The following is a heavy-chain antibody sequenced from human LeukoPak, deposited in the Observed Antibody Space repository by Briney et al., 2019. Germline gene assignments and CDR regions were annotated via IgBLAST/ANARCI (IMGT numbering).Heavy chain of an antibody. CDR2: ISGSGGST. V-gene: IGHV3-23*01. CDR3: AKDDSSDYIGYDY. CDR1: GFTFSSYA. Sequence: GALRLSCAASGFTFSSYAMSWVRQAPGKGLEWVSAISGSGGSTYYADSVKGRFTISRDNSKNTLYLQMNSLRAEDTAVYYCAKDDSSDYIGYDYWGQGTLVTVSS. J-gene: IGHJ4*02. D-gene: IGHD3-22*01.